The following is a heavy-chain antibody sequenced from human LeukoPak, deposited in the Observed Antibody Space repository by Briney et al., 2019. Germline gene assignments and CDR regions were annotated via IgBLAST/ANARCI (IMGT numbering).Heavy chain of an antibody. CDR2: INHSGST. Sequence: SETLSLTCAVYGGSFSGYYWSWIRQPPGKGLEWIGEINHSGSTNYNPSLKSRVTISVDTSKNQFSLKLSSVTAADTAVYYCARVPAAMLYYYYYMDVWGKGTTVTVSS. D-gene: IGHD2-2*01. J-gene: IGHJ6*03. CDR1: GGSFSGYY. CDR3: ARVPAAMLYYYYYMDV. V-gene: IGHV4-34*01.